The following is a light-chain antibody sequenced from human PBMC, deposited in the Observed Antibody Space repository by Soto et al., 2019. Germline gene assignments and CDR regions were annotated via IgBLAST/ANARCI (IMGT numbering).Light chain of an antibody. CDR1: QSVSSSS. J-gene: IGKJ2*01. CDR2: GAS. CDR3: QQYGSSTMFT. V-gene: IGKV3-20*01. Sequence: EIVLTQSPGTLSLSPGERATLSCRASQSVSSSSLGWYQQKFGQAPRLLIYGASSRATGVPDRFSGSGSGTDFTLTISRLENEDFAVYYCQQYGSSTMFTFGRGTKLEI.